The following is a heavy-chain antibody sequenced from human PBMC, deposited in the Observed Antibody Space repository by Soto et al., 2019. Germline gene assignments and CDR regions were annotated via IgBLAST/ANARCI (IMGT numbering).Heavy chain of an antibody. V-gene: IGHV4-30-4*01. CDR1: GGSISSGAYY. CDR3: ARDNYGDTYYFDY. J-gene: IGHJ4*02. CDR2: IYYSGST. D-gene: IGHD4-17*01. Sequence: QVQLQESGPGLVKPSQTLSLTCTVSGGSISSGAYYWSWVRQPPGKGLEWIGYIYYSGSTYYNPSLKGRVTRSVDTSKHQFSLKLSSVTATDTAVYYCARDNYGDTYYFDYWGQGTLVTVSS.